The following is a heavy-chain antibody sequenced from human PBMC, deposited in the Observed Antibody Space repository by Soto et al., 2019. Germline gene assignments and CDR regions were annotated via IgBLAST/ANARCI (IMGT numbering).Heavy chain of an antibody. V-gene: IGHV3-30*18. CDR2: ISYDGSNK. D-gene: IGHD3-10*01. CDR3: AKDSNGFGGARYYYYYYGMDV. CDR1: GFTFSSYG. J-gene: IGHJ6*02. Sequence: GGSLRLSCAASGFTFSSYGMHWVRQAPGKGLEWVAVISYDGSNKYYADSVKGRFTISRDNSKNTLYLQMNSLRAEDTAVYYCAKDSNGFGGARYYYYYYGMDVWGQGTTVTVSS.